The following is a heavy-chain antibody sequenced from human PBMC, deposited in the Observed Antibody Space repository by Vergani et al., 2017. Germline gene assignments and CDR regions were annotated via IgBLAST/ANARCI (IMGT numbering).Heavy chain of an antibody. CDR1: GYSISSGYY. CDR2: IYHSGST. CDR3: ARAGGFLEWLSPPDY. Sequence: QVQLQESGPGLVKPSETLSLTCTVSGYSISSGYYWGWIRQPPGKGLEWIGSIYHSGSTYYNPSLKSRVTISVDTSKNQFSLKLSSVTAADTAGYYCARAGGFLEWLSPPDYWGQGTLVTVSS. D-gene: IGHD3-3*01. J-gene: IGHJ4*02. V-gene: IGHV4-38-2*02.